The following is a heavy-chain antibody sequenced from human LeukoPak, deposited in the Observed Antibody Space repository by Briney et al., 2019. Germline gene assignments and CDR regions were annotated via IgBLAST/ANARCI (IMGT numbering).Heavy chain of an antibody. V-gene: IGHV3-7*04. CDR1: GFTFTRYW. J-gene: IGHJ4*02. CDR3: ARGSLLGGIDY. CDR2: TKEDGTGK. D-gene: IGHD3-16*01. Sequence: TGGSLRLSCAPSGFTFTRYWMTWVRQAPGKGLEWVATTKEDGTGKYYVDSVRGRFTISRDNAKTSLYLQMKSLRAEDTAVYYCARGSLLGGIDYWGQGTLVTVSS.